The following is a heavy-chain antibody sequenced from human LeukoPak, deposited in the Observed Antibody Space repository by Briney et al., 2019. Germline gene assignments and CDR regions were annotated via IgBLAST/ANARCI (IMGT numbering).Heavy chain of an antibody. Sequence: SETLSLTCTVSGDSISRYYWSWIRQPPGKGLEWIGEINHSGSTNYNPSLKSRVTISVDTSKNQFPLKVSSVSAADTAVYYCARAYSSSWYWNWFDPWGQGTLVTVSS. V-gene: IGHV4-34*01. CDR1: GDSISRYY. CDR2: INHSGST. CDR3: ARAYSSSWYWNWFDP. D-gene: IGHD6-13*01. J-gene: IGHJ5*02.